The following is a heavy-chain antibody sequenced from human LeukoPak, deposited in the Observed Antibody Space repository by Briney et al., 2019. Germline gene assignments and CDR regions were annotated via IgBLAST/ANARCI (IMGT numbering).Heavy chain of an antibody. V-gene: IGHV1-69*13. CDR2: IIPIFGTA. CDR1: GYTFTSYY. CDR3: ARDQPRGVPFDY. J-gene: IGHJ4*02. Sequence: SVKVSCKASGYTFTSYYMHWVRQAPGQGLEWMGGIIPIFGTANYAQKFQGRVTITADESTSTAYMELSSLRSEDTAVYYCARDQPRGVPFDYWGQGTLVTVSS. D-gene: IGHD3-10*01.